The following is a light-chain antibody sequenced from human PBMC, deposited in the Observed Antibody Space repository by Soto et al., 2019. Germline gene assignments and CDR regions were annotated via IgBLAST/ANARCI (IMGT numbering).Light chain of an antibody. CDR3: HQDNRRPHT. CDR2: DAS. J-gene: IGKJ1*01. V-gene: IGKV3-15*01. CDR1: QSVGST. Sequence: EIVLTQSPATLSVSPGESTTLSCRASQSVGSTLAWYQLKPGQSPRLLIYDASTRATAIPARFGGTGSGTVFALTISRLQAEDFAVYYCHQDNRRPHTFGQGTKVDIK.